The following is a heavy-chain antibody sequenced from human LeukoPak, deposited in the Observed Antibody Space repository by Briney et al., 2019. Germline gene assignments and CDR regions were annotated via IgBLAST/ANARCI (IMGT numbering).Heavy chain of an antibody. CDR1: GFTFTKFW. J-gene: IGHJ4*02. D-gene: IGHD3-10*01. V-gene: IGHV3-43*01. Sequence: GGSLRLSCEASGFTFTKFWMSWVRQAPGKGLEWVSLITWDGGSTYYADSVKGRFTISRDNSKNSLYLQMNSLRTEDTALYYCAKGKNTGSYLSHVDYWGQGTLVTVSS. CDR2: ITWDGGST. CDR3: AKGKNTGSYLSHVDY.